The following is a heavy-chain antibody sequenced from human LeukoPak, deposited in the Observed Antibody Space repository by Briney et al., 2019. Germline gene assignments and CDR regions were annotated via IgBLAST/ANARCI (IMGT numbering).Heavy chain of an antibody. Sequence: SETLSLTCAVSGYSFSNGYYWGWIRQSPGKGLEWIGSIYQSGNTYYNPSLKSRVTLSVDKSKNQFSLKLSSVTAADTAVYYCTRHPFGELLDWGQGTLVTVSS. CDR3: TRHPFGELLD. CDR2: IYQSGNT. V-gene: IGHV4-38-2*01. CDR1: GYSFSNGYY. D-gene: IGHD3-10*01. J-gene: IGHJ4*02.